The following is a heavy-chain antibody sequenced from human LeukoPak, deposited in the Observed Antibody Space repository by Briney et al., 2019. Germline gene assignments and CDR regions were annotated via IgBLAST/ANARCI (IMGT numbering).Heavy chain of an antibody. CDR3: AKDTYSSSSVIDY. J-gene: IGHJ4*02. D-gene: IGHD6-6*01. V-gene: IGHV3-30*02. CDR1: GFTFSSYG. Sequence: GGSLRLSCAASGFTFSSYGMHWVRQAPGKGLEWVAFIRFTISRDNSENTLYLQMNSLRAEDTAVYYCAKDTYSSSSVIDYWGQGTLVTVSS.